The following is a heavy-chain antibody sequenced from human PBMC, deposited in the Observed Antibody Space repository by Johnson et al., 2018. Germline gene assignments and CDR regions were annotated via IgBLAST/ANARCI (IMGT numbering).Heavy chain of an antibody. CDR3: ARVLYGVVKGLDV. V-gene: IGHV1-69*06. J-gene: IGHJ6*02. CDR2: IIPLTHKT. D-gene: IGHD3-3*01. CDR1: DTVNSYA. Sequence: QVQPVESGAEVKKPGSSXKVSCETGDTVNSYAISWVRQAPGQGLEWMGGIIPLTHKTNYAQKFQGRVRITGVKASNTAYMELNCRGFEDTAVYYGARVLYGVVKGLDVWGQGTTVTVSS.